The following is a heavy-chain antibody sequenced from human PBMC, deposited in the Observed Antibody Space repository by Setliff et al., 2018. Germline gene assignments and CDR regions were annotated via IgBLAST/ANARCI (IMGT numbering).Heavy chain of an antibody. V-gene: IGHV4-38-2*02. CDR1: GYSISNGFY. Sequence: PSETLSLTCAVSGYSISNGFYWGWIRQSPVKGLEWIGSLFDGGSAYYSPSLWSRASISLDASKNQFALKLTSATAADTAVYYCARDPHYDPTYSLPGHAFDFWGQGIMVTVSS. CDR3: ARDPHYDPTYSLPGHAFDF. J-gene: IGHJ3*01. CDR2: LFDGGSA. D-gene: IGHD3-22*01.